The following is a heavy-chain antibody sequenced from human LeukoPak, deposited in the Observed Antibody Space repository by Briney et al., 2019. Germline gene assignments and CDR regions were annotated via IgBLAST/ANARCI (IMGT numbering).Heavy chain of an antibody. D-gene: IGHD6-19*01. CDR1: GFTFSGSV. J-gene: IGHJ4*02. CDR2: ITSKPNSYAT. CDR3: TGGSGWYSPDY. V-gene: IGHV3-73*01. Sequence: PGGSLRPSCAASGFTFSGSVMHWVRQASGKGLEWVGRITSKPNSYATVYAASVKGRFTISSDDSKNTAYLQMNSLKIEDTAVCYCTGGSGWYSPDYWGQGTLVTVSS.